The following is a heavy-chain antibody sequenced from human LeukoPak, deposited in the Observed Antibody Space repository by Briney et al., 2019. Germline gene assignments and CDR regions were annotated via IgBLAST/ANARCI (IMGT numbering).Heavy chain of an antibody. CDR2: IIPLYGTA. CDR1: GGSFRTYT. V-gene: IGHV1-69*05. J-gene: IGHJ4*02. CDR3: ARLSDGGDSFDY. Sequence: SVKVSCKASGGSFRTYTIIWVRQPPGQGLDGMGKIIPLYGTAYYAQKFQGRVTITRDDSTSTAYMELTGLKSTDTATFYCARLSDGGDSFDYWGQGTLLSVSS. D-gene: IGHD4-17*01.